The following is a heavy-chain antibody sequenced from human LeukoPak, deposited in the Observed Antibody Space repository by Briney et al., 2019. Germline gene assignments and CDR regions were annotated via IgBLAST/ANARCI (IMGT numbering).Heavy chain of an antibody. D-gene: IGHD2-21*02. CDR1: GGSISSYY. Sequence: SETLSLTCTVSGGSISSYYWSWIRHPPGKGLEWIGFIYHSGSTNYNPSLKSRVTISVDTSKNQFSLKLSSVTAADTAVYYCASKGDDDSHDAFDIWGQGTMVTVSX. CDR3: ASKGDDDSHDAFDI. V-gene: IGHV4-59*12. J-gene: IGHJ3*02. CDR2: IYHSGST.